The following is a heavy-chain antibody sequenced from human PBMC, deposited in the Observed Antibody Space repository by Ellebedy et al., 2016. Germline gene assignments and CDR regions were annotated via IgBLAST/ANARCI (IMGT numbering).Heavy chain of an antibody. Sequence: SETLSLTXAVYGGSFSGYYWSWIRQPPGKGLEWIGEINHSGSTNYNPSLKSRVTISVDTSKNQFSLKLSSVTAADTAVYYCARSMVTQPVHYYYYYMDVWGKGTTVTVSS. J-gene: IGHJ6*03. CDR1: GGSFSGYY. D-gene: IGHD5-18*01. CDR2: INHSGST. CDR3: ARSMVTQPVHYYYYYMDV. V-gene: IGHV4-34*01.